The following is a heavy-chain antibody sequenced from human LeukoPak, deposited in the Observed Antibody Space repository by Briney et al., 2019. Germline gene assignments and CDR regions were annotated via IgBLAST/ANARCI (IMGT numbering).Heavy chain of an antibody. CDR3: AREHRDSRCWFDP. CDR2: ISSSSSYI. CDR1: GFTFSSYS. D-gene: IGHD3-22*01. V-gene: IGHV3-21*01. Sequence: GGSLRLSCAASGFTFSSYSMNWVRQAPGKGLEWVSSISSSSSYIYYADSVKGRFTISRDNAKNSLYLQMNSLRAEDTAVYYCAREHRDSRCWFDPWGQGTLVTVSS. J-gene: IGHJ5*02.